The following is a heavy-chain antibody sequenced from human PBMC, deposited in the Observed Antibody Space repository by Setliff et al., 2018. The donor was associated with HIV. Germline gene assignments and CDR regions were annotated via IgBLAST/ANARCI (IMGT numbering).Heavy chain of an antibody. D-gene: IGHD2-2*01. CDR1: GFSIDDYA. CDR3: ASHFGYCSSTSCEGY. J-gene: IGHJ4*02. V-gene: IGHV3-49*03. Sequence: GGSLRLSCTASGFSIDDYAMNWFRQAPGRGLEWVGLVRGIAYGGTTEYAASVRGRFTISRDDSKNIAYLQMNSLKTEDTAVYYCASHFGYCSSTSCEGYWGQGALVTVSS. CDR2: VRGIAYGGTT.